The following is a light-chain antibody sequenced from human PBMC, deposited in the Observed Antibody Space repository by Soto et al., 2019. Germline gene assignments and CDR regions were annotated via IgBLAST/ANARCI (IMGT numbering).Light chain of an antibody. CDR1: QSVSSN. J-gene: IGKJ1*01. Sequence: EIVMTHSPATVSVTTGERATLSCRASQSVSSNLAWYQQKPVQAPRLLIYGASTRATGIPARFSGSGSGTEFTLTISSLQSEDFAIYYCQQYNNWPPWTSCQGTNVDI. CDR2: GAS. V-gene: IGKV3-15*01. CDR3: QQYNNWPPWT.